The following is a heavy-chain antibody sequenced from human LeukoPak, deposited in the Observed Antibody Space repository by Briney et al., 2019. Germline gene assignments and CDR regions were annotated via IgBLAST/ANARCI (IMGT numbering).Heavy chain of an antibody. CDR2: INPDTGGT. Sequence: ASVKVSCKTSGYTFTAYNIHWMRQAPGQGLAWMGWINPDTGGTNYAQKFQGRVTMTRDTSISTVYMELRRLTFDDTAVYYCARGGFSDYWGQGTLVTVSS. CDR3: ARGGFSDY. CDR1: GYTFTAYN. D-gene: IGHD3-16*01. V-gene: IGHV1-2*02. J-gene: IGHJ4*02.